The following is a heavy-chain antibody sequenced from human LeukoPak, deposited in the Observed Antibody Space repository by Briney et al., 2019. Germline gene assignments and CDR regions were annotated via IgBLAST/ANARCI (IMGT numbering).Heavy chain of an antibody. D-gene: IGHD6-19*01. V-gene: IGHV5-51*01. J-gene: IGHJ4*02. CDR2: IYPGDSDT. CDR3: ARPLYSSGWYYGY. CDR1: GYSFTSYW. Sequence: GESLKISCKGSGYSFTSYWIGWVRQMPGKGLGWMGIIYPGDSDTRYSPSFQGQVTISADKSISTAYLQWSSLKASDTAMYYCARPLYSSGWYYGYWGQGTLVTVSS.